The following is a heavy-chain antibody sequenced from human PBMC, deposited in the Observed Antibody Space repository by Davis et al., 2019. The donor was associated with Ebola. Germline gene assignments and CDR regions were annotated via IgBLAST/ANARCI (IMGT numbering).Heavy chain of an antibody. J-gene: IGHJ4*02. CDR2: INPNSGDT. V-gene: IGHV1-2*06. CDR1: GYTFTSYY. Sequence: AASVKVSCKASGYTFTSYYMHWVRQAPGQGLEWMGRINPNSGDTNYAHKFQGRVTMTRDTSISTAYMELSRLRSDDTAVYYCARDMAIVVIAVSQVFPFDSWGQGTLVTVSS. CDR3: ARDMAIVVIAVSQVFPFDS. D-gene: IGHD2-15*01.